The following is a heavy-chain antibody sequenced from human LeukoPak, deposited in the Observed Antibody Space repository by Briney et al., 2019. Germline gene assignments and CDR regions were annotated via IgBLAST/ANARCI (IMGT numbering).Heavy chain of an antibody. J-gene: IGHJ5*01. Sequence: SVALSLTCTVSGGSISSYYWSWIRQPPGKGLEWIGHIHNSGNTNYNPSLKSRVTLSVDTSKNQFSLKLSSVTAADTAVYYCAREGTTGRNLNWFDSWGQGTLVT. V-gene: IGHV4-59*01. D-gene: IGHD1-1*01. CDR1: GGSISSYY. CDR3: AREGTTGRNLNWFDS. CDR2: IHNSGNT.